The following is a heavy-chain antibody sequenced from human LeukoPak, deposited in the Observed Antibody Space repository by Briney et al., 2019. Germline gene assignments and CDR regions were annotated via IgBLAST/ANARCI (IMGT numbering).Heavy chain of an antibody. Sequence: SETLSLTCTVSGGSISSYYWSWIRQPPGKGLEWIGYIYYSGSTNYNPSLKSRVTISVDTSKNQFSLKLSSVTAADTAVYYCARGQGRGGYSYGFDYFDYWGQGTLVTVSS. CDR2: IYYSGST. V-gene: IGHV4-59*01. CDR3: ARGQGRGGYSYGFDYFDY. D-gene: IGHD5-18*01. J-gene: IGHJ4*02. CDR1: GGSISSYY.